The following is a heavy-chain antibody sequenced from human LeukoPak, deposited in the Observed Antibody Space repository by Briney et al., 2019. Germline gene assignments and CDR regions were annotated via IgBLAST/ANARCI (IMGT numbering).Heavy chain of an antibody. J-gene: IGHJ3*01. D-gene: IGHD6-19*01. CDR3: ARVQWLPLDVFNF. Sequence: TSETLSLTCTVSGGSVSSYYWSWIRQPPGKGLECIGCVHYSGSTDFNPSLKSRITISVDTSKNQFSLKMNSVTAADTAIYYCARVQWLPLDVFNFWGQGTMVTVSS. CDR2: VHYSGST. CDR1: GGSVSSYY. V-gene: IGHV4-59*02.